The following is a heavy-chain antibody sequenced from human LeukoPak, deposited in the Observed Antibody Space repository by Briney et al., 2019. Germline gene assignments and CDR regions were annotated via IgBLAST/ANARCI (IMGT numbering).Heavy chain of an antibody. D-gene: IGHD4-23*01. CDR2: IIPIFATA. J-gene: IGHJ3*02. CDR3: ARDRDYGGHLHAFDI. V-gene: IGHV1-69*06. CDR1: GYTFTSYG. Sequence: ASVKVSCKASGYTFTSYGISWVRQAPGQGLEWMGGIIPIFATANYAQKFQGRVTITADKSTSTAYMELSSLRSEDTAVYYCARDRDYGGHLHAFDIWGQGTMVTVSS.